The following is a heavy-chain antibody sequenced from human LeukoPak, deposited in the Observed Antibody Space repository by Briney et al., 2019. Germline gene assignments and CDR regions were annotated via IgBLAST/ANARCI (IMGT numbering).Heavy chain of an antibody. V-gene: IGHV3-30-3*01. CDR1: GFPFTDYV. J-gene: IGHJ4*02. CDR3: ARDPVLGAPDYLDY. CDR2: TSADESIK. Sequence: PRRSLRLSCTVSGFPFTDYVIHWVRQAPGKGLEWVAVTSADESIKIYNDSVRGRFTISRDNSKNIQYLQMNSVRAEDTAVYYCARDPVLGAPDYLDYWGRGTLVTVSS. D-gene: IGHD1-26*01.